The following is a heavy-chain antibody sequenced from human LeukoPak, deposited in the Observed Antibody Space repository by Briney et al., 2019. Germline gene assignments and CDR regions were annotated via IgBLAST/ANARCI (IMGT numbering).Heavy chain of an antibody. J-gene: IGHJ4*02. CDR3: AKVRAPTVTTAAFDY. D-gene: IGHD4-11*01. CDR1: GFSVSSNS. V-gene: IGHV3-53*01. Sequence: GGSLRLSCAASGFSVSSNSMNWVRQAPGNGLEWVSVVYSGGTAYYADSVKGRFTASRDNSKNTLYLQMNSLRAEDAAVYYCAKVRAPTVTTAAFDYWGQGTLVTVSS. CDR2: VYSGGTA.